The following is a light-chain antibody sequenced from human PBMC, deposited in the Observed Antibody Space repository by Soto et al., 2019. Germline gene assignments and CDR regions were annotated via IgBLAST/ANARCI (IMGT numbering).Light chain of an antibody. V-gene: IGKV3-20*01. Sequence: ESVLTQSPGTLSLSPGERATLSCRASQSVSSTSLAWYQQKPDQAPRLLIYGASTRATGIPDRFSGSGSGTDFTLTISRLEPEDFAVYYCQQYGSSRTFGQGTKVDIK. CDR2: GAS. J-gene: IGKJ1*01. CDR1: QSVSSTS. CDR3: QQYGSSRT.